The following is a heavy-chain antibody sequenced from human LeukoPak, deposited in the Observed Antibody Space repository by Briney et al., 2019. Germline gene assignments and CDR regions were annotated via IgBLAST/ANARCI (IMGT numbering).Heavy chain of an antibody. J-gene: IGHJ4*02. D-gene: IGHD3-22*01. V-gene: IGHV3-30-3*01. Sequence: PGGSLRLSCAASGFTFSSYAMHWVRQAPGKGLEWVAVISYDGSNKYYADSVKGRFTISRDNSKNTLYLQMNSLRAEDTAVYYCARARDYYDSPGLSTGDWGQGTLVTVSS. CDR3: ARARDYYDSPGLSTGD. CDR2: ISYDGSNK. CDR1: GFTFSSYA.